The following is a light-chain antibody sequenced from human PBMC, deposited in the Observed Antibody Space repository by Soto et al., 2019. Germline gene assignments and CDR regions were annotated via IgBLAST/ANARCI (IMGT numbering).Light chain of an antibody. CDR1: SSDVGGYKY. CDR2: DVS. Sequence: QSVVTQPASVAGAPGQSITISFTGNSSDVGGYKYVSWYQQHPGKAPKLMIYDVSNRPSGVSNRFSGSKSGNTASLTISGLQAEDEADYYCSSYTSSSPFDVFVTGPKVTVL. J-gene: IGLJ1*01. V-gene: IGLV2-14*01. CDR3: SSYTSSSPFDV.